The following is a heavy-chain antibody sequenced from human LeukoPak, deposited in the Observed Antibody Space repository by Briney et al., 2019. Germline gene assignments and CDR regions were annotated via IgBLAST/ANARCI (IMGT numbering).Heavy chain of an antibody. V-gene: IGHV4-59*08. CDR2: IYYSGST. CDR3: ARQDSGSYGWFDP. Sequence: SETLSLTCTVSGGSISSYYRSWIRQPPGKGLEWIGYIYYSGSTNYNPSLKSRVTISVDTSKNQFSLKLSSVTAADTAVYYCARQDSGSYGWFDPWGQGTLVTVSP. J-gene: IGHJ5*02. D-gene: IGHD1-26*01. CDR1: GGSISSYY.